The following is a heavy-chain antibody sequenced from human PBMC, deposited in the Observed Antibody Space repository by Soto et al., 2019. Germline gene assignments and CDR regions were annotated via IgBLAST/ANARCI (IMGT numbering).Heavy chain of an antibody. Sequence: SETLSLTCAVYGGSFSGYYWSWIRQPPGKGLEWIGEINHSGSTNYNPSLKSRVTISVDTSRNQFSLRLSSVTAADTAVYYCARAPTLRRAFTYWGQGTLVTVSS. D-gene: IGHD3-16*01. CDR3: ARAPTLRRAFTY. CDR1: GGSFSGYY. CDR2: INHSGST. V-gene: IGHV4-34*01. J-gene: IGHJ4*02.